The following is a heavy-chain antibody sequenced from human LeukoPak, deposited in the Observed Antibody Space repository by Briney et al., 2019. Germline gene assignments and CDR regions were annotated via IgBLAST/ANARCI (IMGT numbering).Heavy chain of an antibody. J-gene: IGHJ6*02. CDR1: GYTFTGYY. CDR2: INPNSGGT. Sequence: ASVKVSCKASGYTFTGYYMHWVRPAPGQGLEWMGWINPNSGGTNYAQKFQGRVTMTRDTSISTAYMELSRLRSDDTAVYYCARGRIAAAGTGRYGMDVWGQGTTVTVSS. D-gene: IGHD6-13*01. CDR3: ARGRIAAAGTGRYGMDV. V-gene: IGHV1-2*02.